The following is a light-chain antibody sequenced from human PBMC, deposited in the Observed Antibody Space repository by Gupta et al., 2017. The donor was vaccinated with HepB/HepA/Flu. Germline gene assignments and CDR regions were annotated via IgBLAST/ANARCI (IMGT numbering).Light chain of an antibody. CDR3: QQYKNWPPIT. CDR2: GAS. Sequence: EIVMTQSPATLSVSPGERATLSCRASQSVSSNLAWYQQKPGQAPRLLIYGASTRATGIPARFSGSGYGTEFTLTISSRQSEDFAVYYCQQYKNWPPITFGRGTKVEIK. CDR1: QSVSSN. J-gene: IGKJ4*01. V-gene: IGKV3-15*01.